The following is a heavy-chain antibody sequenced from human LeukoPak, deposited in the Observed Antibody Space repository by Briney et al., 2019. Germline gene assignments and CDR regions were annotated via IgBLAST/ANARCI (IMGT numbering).Heavy chain of an antibody. J-gene: IGHJ3*02. V-gene: IGHV4-59*01. CDR1: GGSISSYY. CDR2: IYYSGST. Sequence: SETLSLTCTVSGGSISSYYWSWIRQPPGKGLEWIGYIYYSGSTNYNPSLKSRVTTSVDTSKNQFSLKLSSVTAADTAVYYCARDEADTLTNYPGAFDIWGQGTMVTISS. CDR3: ARDEADTLTNYPGAFDI. D-gene: IGHD3-9*01.